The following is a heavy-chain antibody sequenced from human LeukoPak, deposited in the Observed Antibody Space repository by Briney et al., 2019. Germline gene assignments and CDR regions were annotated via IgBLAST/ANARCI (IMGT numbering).Heavy chain of an antibody. CDR1: GGTFSSYT. D-gene: IGHD6-6*01. V-gene: IGHV1-69*02. Sequence: SVKVSCKASGGTFSSYTISWVRQAPGQGLEWMGRIIPILGIANYAQKFQGRVTITADKSTSTAYMELSSLRSEDTAVYYRARQPDIAAHTHWGQGTLVTVSS. J-gene: IGHJ4*02. CDR3: ARQPDIAAHTH. CDR2: IIPILGIA.